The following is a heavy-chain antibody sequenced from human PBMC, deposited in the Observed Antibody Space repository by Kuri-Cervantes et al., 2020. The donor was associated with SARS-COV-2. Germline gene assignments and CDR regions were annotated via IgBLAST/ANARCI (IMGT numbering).Heavy chain of an antibody. CDR3: ATGPFYHKRY. V-gene: IGHV4-38-2*01. Sequence: SETLSLTCAVSDYSIDSGYHWGWIRQPPGKGLEWIGNIYYSGSTYYNPSLKSRVTISVDTSKNHFSLRLSSVTAADTAVYYCATGPFYHKRYWGQGTLVTVSS. CDR1: DYSIDSGYH. CDR2: IYYSGST. D-gene: IGHD1-1*01. J-gene: IGHJ4*02.